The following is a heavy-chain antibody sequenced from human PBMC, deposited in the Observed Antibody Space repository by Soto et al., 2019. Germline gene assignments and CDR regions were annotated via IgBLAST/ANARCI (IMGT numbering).Heavy chain of an antibody. CDR1: GYTFTSYG. Sequence: ASVKVSCKASGYTFTSYGISWVRQAPGQGLEWMGWISAYNGNTNYAQKLQGRVTMTTDTSTSTAYMELRSLRSDDTAVYYCERFMLGGLGGSGYYYYAMDVGGQGTTGTFS. J-gene: IGHJ6*01. CDR3: ERFMLGGLGGSGYYYYAMDV. D-gene: IGHD3-16*01. V-gene: IGHV1-18*01. CDR2: ISAYNGNT.